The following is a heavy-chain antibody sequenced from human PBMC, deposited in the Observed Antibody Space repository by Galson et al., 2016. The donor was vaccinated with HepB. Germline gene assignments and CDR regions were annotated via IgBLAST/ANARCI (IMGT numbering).Heavy chain of an antibody. CDR2: ISFDEKIQ. CDR3: AKDQFQRGWYLGAFDL. D-gene: IGHD6-19*01. V-gene: IGHV3-30*18. J-gene: IGHJ3*01. Sequence: SLRLSCAGSEFLFKNYGMHWVRQAPGKGLEWVAVISFDEKIQYYADAVEGRFSISRDNSRNTRWLQMNRRRTDDTAVYYWAKDQFQRGWYLGAFDLWGHGTMCTISS. CDR1: EFLFKNYG.